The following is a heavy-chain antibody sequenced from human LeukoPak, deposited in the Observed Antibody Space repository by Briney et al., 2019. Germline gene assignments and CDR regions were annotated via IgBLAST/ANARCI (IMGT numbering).Heavy chain of an antibody. D-gene: IGHD3-10*01. CDR3: ARLSRKYYYGSGSYYKAPYYYYYMDV. CDR1: GYSISNGYY. J-gene: IGHJ6*03. Sequence: SETLSLTCTVSGYSISNGYYWGWIRQPPGKGLEWVGSIYHRGSTNYNPSLKSRVTISVDTSKNQFSLKLSSVTAADTAVYYCARLSRKYYYGSGSYYKAPYYYYYMDVWGKGTTVTISS. CDR2: IYHRGST. V-gene: IGHV4-38-2*02.